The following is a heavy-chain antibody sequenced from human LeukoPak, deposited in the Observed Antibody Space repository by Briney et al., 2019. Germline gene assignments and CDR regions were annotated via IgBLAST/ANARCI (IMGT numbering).Heavy chain of an antibody. CDR3: ARRRIAVAAAHFDY. CDR2: IYYSGST. J-gene: IGHJ4*02. D-gene: IGHD6-19*01. CDR1: GGSISTSSYY. V-gene: IGHV4-39*07. Sequence: SETLSLTCTVSGGSISTSSYYWGWIRQPPGKGLECIGNIYYSGSTYYNPSLKSRVTISVDTSKNQFSLKLSSVTAADTAVYYCARRRIAVAAAHFDYWGQGTLVTVSS.